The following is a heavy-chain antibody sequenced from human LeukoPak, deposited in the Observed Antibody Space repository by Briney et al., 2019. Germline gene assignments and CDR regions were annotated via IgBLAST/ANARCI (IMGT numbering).Heavy chain of an antibody. V-gene: IGHV1-3*01. Sequence: ASVKDSCKASGYTFTSYAMHWVRQAPGQRLEWMGWINAGNDNTKYSQKFQGRVTITRDTSASTAYMELSSLRSEDTAVYYCARDLGYCTGGTCYPNWFDPWGQGTLVTVSS. CDR1: GYTFTSYA. CDR2: INAGNDNT. CDR3: ARDLGYCTGGTCYPNWFDP. J-gene: IGHJ5*02. D-gene: IGHD2-15*01.